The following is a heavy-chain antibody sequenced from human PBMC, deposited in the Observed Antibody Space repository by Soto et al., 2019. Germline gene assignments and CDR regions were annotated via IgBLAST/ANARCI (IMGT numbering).Heavy chain of an antibody. CDR3: ARIQIGYDAFHI. CDR1: GFTFSSYS. CDR2: ISSSSSYI. V-gene: IGHV3-21*01. Sequence: LRLSCAASGFTFSSYSMNWVRQAPGKGLEWVSSISSSSSYIYYADSVKGRFTISRDNAKNSLYLQMNSLRAEDTAVYYCARIQIGYDAFHISGQATTVSVSS. J-gene: IGHJ3*02. D-gene: IGHD2-15*01.